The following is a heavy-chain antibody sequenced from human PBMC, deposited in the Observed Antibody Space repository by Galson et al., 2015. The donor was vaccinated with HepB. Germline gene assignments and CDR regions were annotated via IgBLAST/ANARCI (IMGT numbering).Heavy chain of an antibody. J-gene: IGHJ5*02. CDR3: ARTGSSRFRELLYGGDWFDP. D-gene: IGHD3-10*01. CDR2: IWYDGNNK. CDR1: GFTFSYYG. V-gene: IGHV3-33*01. Sequence: SLRLSCAVSGFTFSYYGMHWVRQAPGKGLEWVAVIWYDGNNKAYADSVKGRFTISRDSSKNTLYLQMNSLRAEDTAVYYCARTGSSRFRELLYGGDWFDPWGQGTLVTVSS.